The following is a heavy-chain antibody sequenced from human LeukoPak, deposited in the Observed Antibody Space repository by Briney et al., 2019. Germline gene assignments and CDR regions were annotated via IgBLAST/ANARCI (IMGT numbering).Heavy chain of an antibody. D-gene: IGHD3-10*01. CDR1: GASINSGSYY. Sequence: TLSLTCTVSGASINSGSYYWSWIRQPAGKGLEWIGRIYTSGSTNYNPSLKSRVTISIDTSKNHFSLKLSSVTAADTALYYCARGRNTMVRGAIGAETRYYYSYYMDVWGKGTTVTVSS. CDR2: IYTSGST. V-gene: IGHV4-61*02. J-gene: IGHJ6*03. CDR3: ARGRNTMVRGAIGAETRYYYSYYMDV.